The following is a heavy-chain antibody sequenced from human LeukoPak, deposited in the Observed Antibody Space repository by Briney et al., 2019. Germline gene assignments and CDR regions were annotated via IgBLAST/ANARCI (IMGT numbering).Heavy chain of an antibody. J-gene: IGHJ6*02. V-gene: IGHV3-30*18. CDR1: GFTFSSYG. Sequence: PGGSLRLSCAASGFTFSSYGMHWVRQAPGKGLEWVAVISYDGSNKYYADSVKGRFTISRDNSKNTLYLQMNSLRAEDTAVYYCAKDGQWLAYYYYGMDVWGQGTTVTVSS. CDR2: ISYDGSNK. D-gene: IGHD6-19*01. CDR3: AKDGQWLAYYYYGMDV.